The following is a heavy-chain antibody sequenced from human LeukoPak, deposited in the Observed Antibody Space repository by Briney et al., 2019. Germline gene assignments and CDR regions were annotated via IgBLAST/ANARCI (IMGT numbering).Heavy chain of an antibody. CDR1: GGSISSYY. CDR3: ARTYGDYLDY. CDR2: IYYSGST. V-gene: IGHV4-59*06. J-gene: IGHJ4*02. D-gene: IGHD4-17*01. Sequence: SETLSLTCTVSGGSISSYYWSWIRQPPGKGLEWIGYIYYSGSTYYNPSLKSRVTISVDTSKNQFSLKLSSVTAADTAVYYCARTYGDYLDYWGQGTLSPSPQ.